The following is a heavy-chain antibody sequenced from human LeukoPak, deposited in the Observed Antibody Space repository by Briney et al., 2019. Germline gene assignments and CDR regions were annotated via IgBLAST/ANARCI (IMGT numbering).Heavy chain of an antibody. D-gene: IGHD3-16*01. V-gene: IGHV3-23*01. Sequence: GGSLRLSCAASGFTFSSYAMSWVRQAPGKGLEWVSPISGSGGSTYYADSVKGRFTISRDNSKNTLYLQMNSLRAEDTAVYYCAKDRDPWGSYYFDYWGQRTLVTVSS. CDR1: GFTFSSYA. CDR3: AKDRDPWGSYYFDY. CDR2: ISGSGGST. J-gene: IGHJ4*02.